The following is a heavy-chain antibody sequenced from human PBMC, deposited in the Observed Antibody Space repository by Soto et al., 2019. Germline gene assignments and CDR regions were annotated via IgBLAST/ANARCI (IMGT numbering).Heavy chain of an antibody. CDR2: INHSGRV. V-gene: IGHV4-34*01. D-gene: IGHD3-22*01. CDR3: STRAYDTNGYYRFDP. J-gene: IGHJ5*01. Sequence: WDTLALTCAFYGVSFSGHSLTLIRQSPGKGLEWIGDINHSGRVNYSPSLKSRVTISLDTSKNQFSLTLSAVTAADTAMYYCSTRAYDTNGYYRFDPWGQGTLVTVSS. CDR1: GVSFSGHS.